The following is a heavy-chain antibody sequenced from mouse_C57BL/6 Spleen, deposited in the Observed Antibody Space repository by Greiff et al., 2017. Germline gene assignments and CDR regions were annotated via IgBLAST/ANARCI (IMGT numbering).Heavy chain of an antibody. CDR1: GYNFTSYG. J-gene: IGHJ4*01. V-gene: IGHV1-81*01. Sequence: VQLLQSGAELARPGDSVKLSCKASGYNFTSYGISWVKQRPGQGLEWIGKIYPRSGNTYYTEKFKGKATLTADNSSSTAYMELRSLTSEDSAVYFCARKLREGGCAMDDWGQGTSVTVSS. CDR3: ARKLREGGCAMDD. D-gene: IGHD1-1*01. CDR2: IYPRSGNT.